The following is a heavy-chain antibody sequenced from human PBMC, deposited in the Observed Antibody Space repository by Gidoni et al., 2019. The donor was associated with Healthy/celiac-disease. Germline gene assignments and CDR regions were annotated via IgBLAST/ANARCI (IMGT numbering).Heavy chain of an antibody. CDR3: ARGLYDFWSGPSWFDP. CDR1: IYGGGHS. CDR2: LYHSGST. V-gene: IGHV4-30-2*01. J-gene: IGHJ5*02. Sequence: IYGGGHSWSWLRQPPGKGLEWIGYLYHSGSTYYNPSLTSRVTISVDRSKNQFPLKLSSVTAADTAVYYCARGLYDFWSGPSWFDPWGQGTLVTVSS. D-gene: IGHD3-3*01.